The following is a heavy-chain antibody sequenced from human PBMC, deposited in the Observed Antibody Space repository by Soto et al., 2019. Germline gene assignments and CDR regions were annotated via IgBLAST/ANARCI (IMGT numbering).Heavy chain of an antibody. CDR2: INAGNGNT. Sequence: GASVKVSCKASGYTFTSYAMHWVRQAPGQRLEWMGWINAGNGNTKYSQKFQGRVTITRDTSASTAYMELSSLRSEDTAVYYCAVIGYSNNGVCYNKWFDPWGQGTLVTVSS. J-gene: IGHJ5*02. V-gene: IGHV1-3*01. D-gene: IGHD2-8*01. CDR3: AVIGYSNNGVCYNKWFDP. CDR1: GYTFTSYA.